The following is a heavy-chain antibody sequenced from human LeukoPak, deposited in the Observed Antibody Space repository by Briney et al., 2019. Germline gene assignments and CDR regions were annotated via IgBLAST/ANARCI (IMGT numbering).Heavy chain of an antibody. J-gene: IGHJ4*02. D-gene: IGHD3-3*01. CDR3: ASAYDFWSGYEN. V-gene: IGHV4-61*01. CDR1: GVSVSSGSYY. CDR2: IYYSGST. Sequence: PSETLSLTCTVSGVSVSSGSYYWSWIRQPPGKGLEWIGYIYYSGSTNYNPSLKSQVTISVDTSKNQFSLKLSSVTAADTAVYYCASAYDFWSGYENWGQGTLVTVSS.